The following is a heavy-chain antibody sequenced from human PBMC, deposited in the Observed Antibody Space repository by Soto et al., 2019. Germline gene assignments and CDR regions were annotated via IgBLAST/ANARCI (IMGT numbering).Heavy chain of an antibody. CDR1: GFTFSSYG. D-gene: IGHD3-3*01. CDR3: AKDLVWSGYYPYGMDV. V-gene: IGHV3-30*18. CDR2: ISYDGSSK. J-gene: IGHJ6*02. Sequence: QVQLVESGGGVVQPGRSLRLSCAASGFTFSSYGMHWVRQAPGKGLEWVAVISYDGSSKYYADSVKGRFTISRDNSKNTLYLQMNSLRAEDTAVYYCAKDLVWSGYYPYGMDVWGQGTTVTVSS.